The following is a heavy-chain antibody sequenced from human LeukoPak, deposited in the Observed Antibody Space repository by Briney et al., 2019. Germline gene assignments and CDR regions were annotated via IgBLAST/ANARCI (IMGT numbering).Heavy chain of an antibody. Sequence: PSETLSLTCTVSGGSISSHYWSWIRQPPGKGLEWIGYIYYSGSTNYNPSLKSRVTISVDTSKNQFSLKLSSVTAADTAVYYCARGGGYSYGYVSKTGGLDYYYYYMDVWGKGTTVTVSS. V-gene: IGHV4-59*11. CDR3: ARGGGYSYGYVSKTGGLDYYYYYMDV. D-gene: IGHD5-18*01. CDR1: GGSISSHY. CDR2: IYYSGST. J-gene: IGHJ6*03.